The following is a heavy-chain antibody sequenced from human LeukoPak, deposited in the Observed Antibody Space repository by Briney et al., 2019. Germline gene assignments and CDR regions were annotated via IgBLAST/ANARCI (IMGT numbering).Heavy chain of an antibody. CDR3: ATIGCSSTSCYSLYWFDP. CDR1: GYTFTSYD. D-gene: IGHD2-2*02. V-gene: IGHV1-8*01. Sequence: ASVKVSCKASGYTFTSYDINWVRQATGQGLEWMGWMNPNSGNTGYAQKFQGRVTMTEDTSTDTAYMELSSLRSEDTAVYYCATIGCSSTSCYSLYWFDPWGQGTLVTVSS. J-gene: IGHJ5*02. CDR2: MNPNSGNT.